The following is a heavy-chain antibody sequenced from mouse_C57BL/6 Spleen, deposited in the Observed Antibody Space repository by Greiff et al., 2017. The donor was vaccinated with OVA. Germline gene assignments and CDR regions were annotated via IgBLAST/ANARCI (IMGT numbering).Heavy chain of an antibody. CDR2: FDPEPGGT. CDR1: GSTFTAYE. CDR3: TRGRRRAWFAD. Sequence: VQLQQSGAELVRPGASVTLSCKASGSTFTAYEMHWVKQTPGHGLEWIGDFDPEPGGTAYNQKFKGKAILTADKSSSTAYMEIRSLTADDAAVYYCTRGRRRAWFADWGQGTLVTVSA. V-gene: IGHV1-15*01. J-gene: IGHJ3*01.